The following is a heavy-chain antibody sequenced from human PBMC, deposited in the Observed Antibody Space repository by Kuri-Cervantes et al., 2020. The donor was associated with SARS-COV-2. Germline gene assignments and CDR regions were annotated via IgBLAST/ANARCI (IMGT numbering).Heavy chain of an antibody. CDR3: ARDSYGDYDWYFDL. J-gene: IGHJ2*01. D-gene: IGHD4-17*01. CDR2: IWYDGSNK. Sequence: GESLKISCAASGFTFSSYGMHWVRQAPGKGLEWVAVIWYDGSNKYYADSVKGRFTISRDNSKNTLYLQMNSLRAEDTAVYYCARDSYGDYDWYFDLWGRGTLVTVSS. CDR1: GFTFSSYG. V-gene: IGHV3-33*01.